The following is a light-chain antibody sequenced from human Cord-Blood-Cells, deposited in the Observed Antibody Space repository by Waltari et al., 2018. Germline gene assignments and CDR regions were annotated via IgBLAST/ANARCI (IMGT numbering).Light chain of an antibody. CDR1: SGSIASNN. Sequence: NFMLTQPHSVSESPGKTVTIPCTGSSGSIASNNVQRYPQRPGSAPTTVIYEYNQRPSGVPDRYSVSIYSSSNTASLTISGLRTEDEADYYCQSYDSSNSWVFGGGTKLTVL. V-gene: IGLV6-57*02. J-gene: IGLJ3*02. CDR2: EYN. CDR3: QSYDSSNSWV.